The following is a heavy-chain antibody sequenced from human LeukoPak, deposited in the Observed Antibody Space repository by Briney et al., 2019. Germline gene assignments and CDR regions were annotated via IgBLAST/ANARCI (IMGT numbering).Heavy chain of an antibody. CDR3: ARELHYYDILTGYSH. D-gene: IGHD3-9*01. CDR2: IWHDASHT. Sequence: GGSLRLSCAASGFSFSTYAMHWVRQAPGKGLEWVALIWHDASHTFYTDSVKGRFTISRDNSKNTLYLQMNSLRAEDTAVYYCARELHYYDILTGYSHWGQGTLVTVSS. V-gene: IGHV3-33*01. CDR1: GFSFSTYA. J-gene: IGHJ4*02.